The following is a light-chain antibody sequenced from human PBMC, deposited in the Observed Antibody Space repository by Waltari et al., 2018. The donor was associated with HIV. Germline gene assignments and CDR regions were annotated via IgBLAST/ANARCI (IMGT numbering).Light chain of an antibody. CDR2: DAS. J-gene: IGKJ5*01. CDR1: QDITNY. V-gene: IGKV1-33*01. Sequence: DIKMTQSPSSLSASVGDRVTITCQASQDITNYLNWFQQKPGKAPKLLIYDASNLETGVPSRFSGSGSGTHFTFTISSLQPEDVATYYCQQYDNLSITFGQGTRLEIK. CDR3: QQYDNLSIT.